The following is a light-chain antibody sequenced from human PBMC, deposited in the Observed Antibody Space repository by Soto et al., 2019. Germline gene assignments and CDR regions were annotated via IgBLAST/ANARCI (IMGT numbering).Light chain of an antibody. V-gene: IGLV1-44*01. CDR3: AAWDDSVKGVL. J-gene: IGLJ2*01. CDR1: TSNFGSNS. CDR2: GNN. Sequence: QSVLTQSPSASGTPGQRVTISCSGSTSNFGSNSVNWYQQLPGTAPKVVIYGNNQRPSGVPDRFSGSKSGTSAPLAISGLQSDDEADYYCAAWDDSVKGVLFGGGTKLTVL.